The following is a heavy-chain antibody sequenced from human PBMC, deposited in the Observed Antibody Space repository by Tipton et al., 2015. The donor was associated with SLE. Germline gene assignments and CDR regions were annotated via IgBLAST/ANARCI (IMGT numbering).Heavy chain of an antibody. Sequence: SLRLSCVAPGFTLSVYSMNWVRQTPGKGLEWLSYITSSSSIIYYADSVKGRFTISRDNAKNSLYLQMNSLRAEDTAMYYCARDRGDYQRNFDYWGQGTLVTVSS. J-gene: IGHJ4*02. V-gene: IGHV3-48*01. CDR1: GFTLSVYS. CDR2: ITSSSSII. D-gene: IGHD3-16*01. CDR3: ARDRGDYQRNFDY.